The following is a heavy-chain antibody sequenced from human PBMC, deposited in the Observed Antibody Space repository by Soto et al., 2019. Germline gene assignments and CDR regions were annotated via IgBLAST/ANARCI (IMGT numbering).Heavy chain of an antibody. CDR2: ISSSGSTI. J-gene: IGHJ4*02. CDR1: GFTFSDYY. Sequence: GGSLRLSCAASGFTFSDYYMSWIRQAPGKGLEWVSYISSSGSTIYYADSVKGRFTISRDNAKNSLYLQMNSLRAEDTAVYYCARDLYYYDSSAYFDYWGQGTLVTVSS. CDR3: ARDLYYYDSSAYFDY. D-gene: IGHD3-22*01. V-gene: IGHV3-11*01.